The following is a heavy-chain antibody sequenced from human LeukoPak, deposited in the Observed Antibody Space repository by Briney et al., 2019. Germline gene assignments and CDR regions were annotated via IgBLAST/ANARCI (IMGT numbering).Heavy chain of an antibody. CDR2: ISYDGSNK. D-gene: IGHD3-10*01. V-gene: IGHV3-30*18. CDR1: GFTFSSYG. CDR3: AKDSFILTGVRGALDY. Sequence: GGSLRLSCAASGFTFSSYGMHWVRQAPGKGLEWVAGISYDGSNKYYADSVKGRFTISRDNSKNTLYLQMNSLRAEDTAVYYCAKDSFILTGVRGALDYWGQGTLVTVSS. J-gene: IGHJ4*02.